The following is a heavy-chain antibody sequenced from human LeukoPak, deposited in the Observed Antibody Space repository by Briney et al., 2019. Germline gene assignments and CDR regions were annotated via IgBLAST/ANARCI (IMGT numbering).Heavy chain of an antibody. V-gene: IGHV4-38-2*01. J-gene: IGHJ4*02. CDR3: ARTRIAAAGTLDY. D-gene: IGHD6-13*01. CDR1: GYSISSGYY. Sequence: SETLCLTCAVSGYSISSGYYWGRIRQPPGKGLEWIGSIYHSGSTYYNPSLKSRVTISVDTSKNQFSLKLSSVTAADTAVYYCARTRIAAAGTLDYWGQGTLVTVSS. CDR2: IYHSGST.